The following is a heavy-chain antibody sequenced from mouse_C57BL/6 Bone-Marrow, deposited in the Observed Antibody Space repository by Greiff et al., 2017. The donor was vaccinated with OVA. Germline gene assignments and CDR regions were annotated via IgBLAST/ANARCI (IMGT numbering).Heavy chain of an antibody. CDR1: GFNIKDDY. Sequence: EVKLMESGAELVRPGASVKLSCTASGFNIKDDYMHWVKQRPEQGLEWIGWIDPENGDTEYASKFQGKATITADTSSNTAYLQLSSLTSEDTAVYYCTKLLRSYFDYWGQGTTLTVSS. V-gene: IGHV14-4*01. CDR3: TKLLRSYFDY. CDR2: IDPENGDT. J-gene: IGHJ2*01. D-gene: IGHD1-1*01.